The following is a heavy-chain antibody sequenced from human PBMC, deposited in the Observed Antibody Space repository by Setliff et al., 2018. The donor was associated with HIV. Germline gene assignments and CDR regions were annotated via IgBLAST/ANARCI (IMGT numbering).Heavy chain of an antibody. D-gene: IGHD6-13*01. CDR2: IYTSGST. CDR3: ARGYSSSWYAVEYFQY. V-gene: IGHV4-61*02. Sequence: KPSETLSLTCTVSGGAISSGSYYWSWIRQPAGKGLEWIGRIYTSGSTNYNPSLKSRVTISVDTSKNQFSLQLSSVTAADTAVYYCARGYSSSWYAVEYFQYWGQGTLVTVSS. J-gene: IGHJ1*01. CDR1: GGAISSGSYY.